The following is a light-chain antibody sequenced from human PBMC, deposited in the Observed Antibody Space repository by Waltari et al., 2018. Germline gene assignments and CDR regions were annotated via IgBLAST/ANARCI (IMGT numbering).Light chain of an antibody. CDR3: QQYNNWPT. V-gene: IGKV3-15*01. Sequence: EIVMPQSPATLSVSRRERATLSCRASQSVSSNLVWYQQKPGQAPRLLIYGASTRATGIPARFSGSGSGTEVTITISSLQSEDCAVYECQQYNNWPTFGGGTKVEIK. CDR2: GAS. J-gene: IGKJ4*01. CDR1: QSVSSN.